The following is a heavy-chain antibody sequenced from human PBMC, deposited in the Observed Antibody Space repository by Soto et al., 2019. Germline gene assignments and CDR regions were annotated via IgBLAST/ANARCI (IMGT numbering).Heavy chain of an antibody. CDR1: CYTFNFYG. CDR2: ISGFNGNT. V-gene: IGHV1-18*01. CDR3: ERIGVSSGHESPDFDS. J-gene: IGHJ4*02. Sequence: ASVKGSCRASCYTFNFYGLTWVRQSPVQGLEWMGWISGFNGNTKYEADIQGRVTMTTDTSTSTAYMELRGLRSDDTDVYYCERIGVSSGHESPDFDSWGQGTLVPVYS. D-gene: IGHD3-16*01.